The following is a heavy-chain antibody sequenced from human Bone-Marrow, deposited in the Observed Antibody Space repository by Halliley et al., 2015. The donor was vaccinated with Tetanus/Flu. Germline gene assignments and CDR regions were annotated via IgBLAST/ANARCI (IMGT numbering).Heavy chain of an antibody. D-gene: IGHD3-16*01. CDR1: GFTFSSHA. J-gene: IGHJ4*02. CDR3: ARGTLPYSPFDF. Sequence: SLRLSCAASGFTFSSHAITWVRQAPGKGLEWVSGISFGGDLTFYAESVKGRYTVSRDNSKNTVYLQLNRLRVEDTAVYYCARGTLPYSPFDFWGQGTLVTVSS. V-gene: IGHV3-23*01. CDR2: ISFGGDLT.